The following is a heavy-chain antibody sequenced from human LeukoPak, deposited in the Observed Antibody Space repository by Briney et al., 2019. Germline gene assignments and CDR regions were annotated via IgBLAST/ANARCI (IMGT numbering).Heavy chain of an antibody. D-gene: IGHD5-12*01. V-gene: IGHV3-30*02. CDR2: IRYDGSNK. J-gene: IGHJ4*02. Sequence: GGSLRLSCAASGFTFSSYGMHWVRQAPGKGLEWVAFIRYDGSNKYYADSVKGRFTISRDNSKNTLYLQMNSLRAEDTAVYYCATRDSSGYYGFDHWGQGTLVTVSS. CDR1: GFTFSSYG. CDR3: ATRDSSGYYGFDH.